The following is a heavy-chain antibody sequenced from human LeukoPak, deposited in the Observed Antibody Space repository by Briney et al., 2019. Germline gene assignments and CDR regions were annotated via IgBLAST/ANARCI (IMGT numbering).Heavy chain of an antibody. Sequence: PGRSLRLSCAASGFTFNRYGMHWVRQAPGKGLEWVAVIWYDRSDKYYADSVKGRFTISRDNSKNTLYLQMNSLRAEDTAVYYCAKGGSYGPIDYSDYWGQGTLVTVSS. D-gene: IGHD5-18*01. CDR3: AKGGSYGPIDYSDY. V-gene: IGHV3-33*06. J-gene: IGHJ4*02. CDR1: GFTFNRYG. CDR2: IWYDRSDK.